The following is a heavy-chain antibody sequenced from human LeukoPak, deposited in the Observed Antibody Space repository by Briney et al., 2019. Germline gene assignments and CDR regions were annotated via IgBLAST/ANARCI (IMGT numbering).Heavy chain of an antibody. CDR2: IGGSGVNT. D-gene: IGHD6-13*01. V-gene: IGHV3-23*01. CDR3: AKDREAAAAPLNWFDP. J-gene: IGHJ5*02. CDR1: GFTFSSYA. Sequence: GGSLRLSCAASGFTFSSYAMSWVRQAPGQGLEWVSTIGGSGVNTYYADSVKGRFTISRDNSKNTLHLQMNSLRAEDTAVYYCAKDREAAAAPLNWFDPWGQGTLVAASS.